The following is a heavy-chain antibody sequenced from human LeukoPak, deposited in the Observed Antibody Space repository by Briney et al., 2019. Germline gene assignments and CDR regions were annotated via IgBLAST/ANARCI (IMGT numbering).Heavy chain of an antibody. CDR2: ISAYNGNT. CDR1: GYTFPSYG. J-gene: IGHJ4*02. D-gene: IGHD3-22*01. CDR3: VRGVLDSSGYYQAFDY. V-gene: IGHV1-18*01. Sequence: ASVKVSCKASGYTFPSYGINWVRQAPGQGLEWMGWISAYNGNTNYAQKLHGRVTMTTDTSTSTAYMELRSLRSDDTAVYYCVRGVLDSSGYYQAFDYWGQGTLVTVSS.